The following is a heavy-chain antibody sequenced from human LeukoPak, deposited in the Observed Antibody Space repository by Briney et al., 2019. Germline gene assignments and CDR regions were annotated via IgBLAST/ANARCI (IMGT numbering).Heavy chain of an antibody. CDR2: ISHDASNK. CDR1: GFTFSSYV. D-gene: IGHD1-26*01. Sequence: PGRSLRLSCAASGFTFSSYVMHWVRQAPGKGLEWEGDISHDASNKYYAEFVKGRFTISRDNSKNTLYLQMNSLRAEDTAVYYCARGRGRRGSDAFDIWGQGTMVTV. CDR3: ARGRGRRGSDAFDI. J-gene: IGHJ3*02. V-gene: IGHV3-30*04.